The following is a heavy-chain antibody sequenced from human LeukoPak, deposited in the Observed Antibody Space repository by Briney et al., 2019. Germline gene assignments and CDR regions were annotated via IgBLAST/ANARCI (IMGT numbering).Heavy chain of an antibody. CDR1: GYTFTSYG. Sequence: GASVKVSCKASGYTFTSYGISWVRQVPGQGLEWMGWISGYDGRTNYAQNFQGRVIMTTDTSTSTAYMELRSLRSDDTAVYYCARDYYCSGGSCSDCFDPWGQGTLVTVSS. CDR3: ARDYYCSGGSCSDCFDP. D-gene: IGHD2-15*01. CDR2: ISGYDGRT. J-gene: IGHJ5*02. V-gene: IGHV1-18*01.